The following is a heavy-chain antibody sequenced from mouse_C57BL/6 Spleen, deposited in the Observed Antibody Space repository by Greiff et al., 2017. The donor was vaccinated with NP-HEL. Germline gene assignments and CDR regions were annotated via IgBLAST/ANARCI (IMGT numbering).Heavy chain of an antibody. CDR3: ARYYGSSYPHYYAMDY. CDR1: GYTFTSYW. D-gene: IGHD1-1*01. CDR2: IDPSDSYT. Sequence: VQLQQPGAELVKPGASVKLSCKASGYTFTSYWMQWVKQRPGQGLEWIGEIDPSDSYTNYNQKFKGKATLTVDTSSSTAYMQLSSLTSEDSAVYYCARYYGSSYPHYYAMDYWGQGTSVTVSS. V-gene: IGHV1-50*01. J-gene: IGHJ4*01.